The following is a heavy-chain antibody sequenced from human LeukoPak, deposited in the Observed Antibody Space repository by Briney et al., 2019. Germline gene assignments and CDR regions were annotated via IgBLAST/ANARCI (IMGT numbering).Heavy chain of an antibody. J-gene: IGHJ1*01. CDR3: AEEVREWLVRN. Sequence: SETLFLTCGFSGYSISSGYYWGWIRQPPGKGLEWIGSIYHSGRTYYNPSLKGRVTISVDTSKNQFSLKLTSVTAADTDVYYCAEEVREWLVRNWGQGTLVTVSS. D-gene: IGHD6-19*01. V-gene: IGHV4-38-2*01. CDR2: IYHSGRT. CDR1: GYSISSGYY.